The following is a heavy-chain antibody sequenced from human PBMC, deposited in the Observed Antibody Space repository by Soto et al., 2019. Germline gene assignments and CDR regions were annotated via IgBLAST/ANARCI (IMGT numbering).Heavy chain of an antibody. CDR3: AKTTDGWFSAFEI. V-gene: IGHV3-23*01. D-gene: IGHD6-19*01. J-gene: IGHJ3*02. Sequence: GGSLRLSCAASGFTFSSYAMAWVRQAPGKGLEWVSALSGGGGSTYYADSVKGRFTISRDNSKDTLYLQMNRLKAEDTAVYYCAKTTDGWFSAFEIWGQGTMVTVSS. CDR1: GFTFSSYA. CDR2: LSGGGGST.